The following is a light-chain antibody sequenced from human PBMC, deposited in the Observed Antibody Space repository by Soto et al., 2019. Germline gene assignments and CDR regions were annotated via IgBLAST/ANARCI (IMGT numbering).Light chain of an antibody. CDR1: SSNIGSNT. Sequence: QSVLTQPPSASGTPGQRVTISCSGSSSNIGSNTVSWYQQLPGTAPKLLIYSDNQRPSGVPDRFSGSKSGTSASLAISGLQSDDEADYFCAARDDSLNGPVVFGGGTKLTVL. V-gene: IGLV1-44*01. CDR3: AARDDSLNGPVV. J-gene: IGLJ2*01. CDR2: SDN.